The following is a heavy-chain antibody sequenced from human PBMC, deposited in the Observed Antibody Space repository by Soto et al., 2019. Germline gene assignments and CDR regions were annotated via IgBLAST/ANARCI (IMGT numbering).Heavy chain of an antibody. CDR3: ASYSSGYPTFYFDY. D-gene: IGHD6-19*01. Sequence: ASVKVSCKASGGTFSSYAISWVRQAPGQGLEWMGGFDPEDGETIYAQKFQGRVTMTEDTSTDTAYMELSSLRSEDTAVYYCASYSSGYPTFYFDYWGQGTVGTVS. CDR1: GGTFSSYA. J-gene: IGHJ4*02. CDR2: FDPEDGET. V-gene: IGHV1-24*01.